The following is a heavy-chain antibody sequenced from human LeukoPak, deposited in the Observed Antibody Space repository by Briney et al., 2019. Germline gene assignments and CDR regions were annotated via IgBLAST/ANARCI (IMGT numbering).Heavy chain of an antibody. CDR1: GYTFTNSG. CDR3: ARAPRGDVVVPDASTFDP. Sequence: ASVKVSCKASGYTFTNSGISWVRQAPGQGLEWIGWISAYNGKTNYAQKFQGRVTMTTDTSTNTAYMELRSLRSDDTAVYYCARAPRGDVVVPDASTFDPWGQGTLVTVSS. V-gene: IGHV1-18*01. J-gene: IGHJ5*02. D-gene: IGHD2-2*01. CDR2: ISAYNGKT.